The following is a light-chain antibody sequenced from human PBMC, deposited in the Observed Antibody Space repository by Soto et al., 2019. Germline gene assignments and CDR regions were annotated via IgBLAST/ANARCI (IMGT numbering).Light chain of an antibody. CDR1: SSDVGGYNY. Sequence: QSALTQPLSASGSPGQSVTISCTGTSSDVGGYNYVSWYQQHPGKAPKLMIYDVSSRPSGVPDRFSGSKSGNTASLTVFGLQAEDEADYYCSSYAGTHIVFGTGTKVTVL. CDR3: SSYAGTHIV. V-gene: IGLV2-8*01. J-gene: IGLJ1*01. CDR2: DVS.